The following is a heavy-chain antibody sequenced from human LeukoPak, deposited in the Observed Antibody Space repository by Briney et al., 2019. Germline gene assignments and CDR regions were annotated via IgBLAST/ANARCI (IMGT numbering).Heavy chain of an antibody. CDR2: FYTSGST. D-gene: IGHD4-23*01. J-gene: IGHJ6*02. V-gene: IGHV4-4*07. CDR1: GVSISSYY. CDR3: ARDRTVVGTYYYYGMDV. Sequence: SETPSLTCTVSGVSISSYYWSWIRQPAGKGLEWIGRFYTSGSTNYNPSLKSRVTMSVDTSKNQFSLKLKSVTAADTAVYYCARDRTVVGTYYYYGMDVWGQGTTVTVSS.